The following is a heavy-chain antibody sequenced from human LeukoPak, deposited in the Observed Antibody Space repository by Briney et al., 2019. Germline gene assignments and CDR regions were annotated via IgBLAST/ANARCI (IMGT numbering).Heavy chain of an antibody. Sequence: GSLRLSCAASGFTFVNAWMSWVRQAPGKGLEWVGHFKSKTDGGTTDYAAPVKGTFTISRDDSKNTLYLQMNSLKTEDTAVYYCTTGYNYLAYWGQGTLVTVSS. V-gene: IGHV3-15*01. CDR3: TTGYNYLAY. CDR2: FKSKTDGGTT. J-gene: IGHJ4*02. D-gene: IGHD5-18*01. CDR1: GFTFVNAW.